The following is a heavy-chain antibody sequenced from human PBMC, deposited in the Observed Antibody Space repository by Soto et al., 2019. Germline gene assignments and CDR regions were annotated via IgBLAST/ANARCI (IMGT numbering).Heavy chain of an antibody. CDR3: ARDRSLSQQLVRSNWFDP. D-gene: IGHD6-13*01. V-gene: IGHV4-31*03. Sequence: NPSETLSLTCTVSGGSISSGGYYWSWIRQHPGKGLEWIGYIYYSGSTYYNPSLKSRVTISVDTSKNQFSLKLSSVTAADTAVYYCARDRSLSQQLVRSNWFDPWGQGTLVTVSS. CDR2: IYYSGST. CDR1: GGSISSGGYY. J-gene: IGHJ5*02.